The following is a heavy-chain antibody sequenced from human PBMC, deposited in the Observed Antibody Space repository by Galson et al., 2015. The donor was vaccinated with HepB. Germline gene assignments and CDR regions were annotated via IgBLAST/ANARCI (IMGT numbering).Heavy chain of an antibody. J-gene: IGHJ4*02. CDR3: ARHESDYSSGWYTSVY. Sequence: QSGAEVKKPGESLKISCKGSGYSFTSYWIGWVRQMPGKGLEWMGIIYPGDSDTRYSPSFQGQVTISADKSISTAYLQWSSLKASDTAMYYCARHESDYSSGWYTSVYWGQGTLVTVSS. V-gene: IGHV5-51*01. CDR1: GYSFTSYW. CDR2: IYPGDSDT. D-gene: IGHD6-19*01.